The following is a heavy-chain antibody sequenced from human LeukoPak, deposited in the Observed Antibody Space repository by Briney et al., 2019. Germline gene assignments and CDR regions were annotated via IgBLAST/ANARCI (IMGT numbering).Heavy chain of an antibody. CDR1: GYTFTGYD. J-gene: IGHJ3*02. V-gene: IGHV1-2*06. D-gene: IGHD3-3*01. CDR2: INTNSGDT. Sequence: ASVKVSCKASGYTFTGYDLHWVRQAPGHGLEWMGRINTNSGDTNYGQKFQGRVTVTRDMSITTAYMELTRMTSDDTAVYYCAGSRLRFLEWADAFDIWGQGTMVTVSS. CDR3: AGSRLRFLEWADAFDI.